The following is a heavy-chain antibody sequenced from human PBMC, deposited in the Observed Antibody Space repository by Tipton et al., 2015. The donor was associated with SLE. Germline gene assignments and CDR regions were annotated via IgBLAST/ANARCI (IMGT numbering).Heavy chain of an antibody. V-gene: IGHV3-9*01. Sequence: WNSGSIGYADSVKGRFTISRDNAKNSLYLQMNSLRAEDTALYYCAKDGSIAVAGYFDYWGQGTLVTVSS. J-gene: IGHJ4*02. CDR2: WNSGSI. CDR3: AKDGSIAVAGYFDY. D-gene: IGHD6-19*01.